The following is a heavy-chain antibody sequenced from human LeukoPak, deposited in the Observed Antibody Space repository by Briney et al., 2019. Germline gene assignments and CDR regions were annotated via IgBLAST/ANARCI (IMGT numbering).Heavy chain of an antibody. J-gene: IGHJ6*04. V-gene: IGHV1-58*01. CDR1: GFTFTSSA. CDR3: AAGDIVVVPAAPATDYYYYYGMDV. D-gene: IGHD2-2*01. Sequence: SVKVSCKASGFTFTSSAVQWVRQARGQRLEWIGWIVVGSGNTNYAQKFQERVTITRDMSTSTAYMELSSLRSKDTAVYYCAAGDIVVVPAAPATDYYYYYGMDVWGKGTTVTVSS. CDR2: IVVGSGNT.